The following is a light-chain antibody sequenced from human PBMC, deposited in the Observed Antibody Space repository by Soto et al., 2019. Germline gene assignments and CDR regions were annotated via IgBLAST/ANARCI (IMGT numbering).Light chain of an antibody. CDR3: QQYYSTPFT. CDR2: WAS. V-gene: IGKV4-1*01. Sequence: DIVMTQSPDSLAVSLGERATINCKSSQSVLYSSNNKNYLAWYQQNPGQPPKLLIYWASTRESGVPDRFSGSGSGTDFTLTISSLQAEDVAVYYCQQYYSTPFTFGPGTKVYIK. CDR1: QSVLYSSNNKNY. J-gene: IGKJ3*01.